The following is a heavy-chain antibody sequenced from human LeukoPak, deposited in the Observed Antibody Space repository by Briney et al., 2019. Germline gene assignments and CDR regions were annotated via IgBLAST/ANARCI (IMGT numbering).Heavy chain of an antibody. CDR2: ISAYNGNT. V-gene: IGHV1-18*01. J-gene: IGHJ4*02. CDR3: ARDFLDTAMARFDY. Sequence: ASVTVSCKASGYTFTSYGISWVRQAPGQGLEWMGWISAYNGNTNYAQKLQGRVTMTTDTSTSTAYMELRSLRSDDTAVYYCARDFLDTAMARFDYWGQGTLVTVSS. CDR1: GYTFTSYG. D-gene: IGHD5-18*01.